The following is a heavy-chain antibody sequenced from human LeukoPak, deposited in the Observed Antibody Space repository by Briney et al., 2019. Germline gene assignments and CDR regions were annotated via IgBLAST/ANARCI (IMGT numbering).Heavy chain of an antibody. D-gene: IGHD5-18*01. J-gene: IGHJ4*02. CDR3: AREEGYGYDY. CDR1: GGSISSYY. V-gene: IGHV4-59*01. Sequence: PSETLSLTCTVSGGSISSYYWSWIRQPPGKGLEWIGYIYYSGSTNYNPSLKSRVTISVDTSKNQFSLKLSSVTAADPAVYYCAREEGYGYDYWGQGALVTVSS. CDR2: IYYSGST.